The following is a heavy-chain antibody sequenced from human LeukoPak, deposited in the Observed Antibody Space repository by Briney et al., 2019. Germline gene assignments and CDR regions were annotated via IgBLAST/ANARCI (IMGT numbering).Heavy chain of an antibody. CDR3: AKVDYDSSGYNEDY. CDR1: GVTFSSYA. CDR2: ISGSGGST. V-gene: IGHV3-23*01. J-gene: IGHJ4*02. D-gene: IGHD3-22*01. Sequence: GGSLRLSCAASGVTFSSYAMSWVRQAPGKGLGWVSAISGSGGSTYYADSVKGRFTISRDNSKNTMYVQMNSLRAEDTAVYYCAKVDYDSSGYNEDYWGQGTLVTVSS.